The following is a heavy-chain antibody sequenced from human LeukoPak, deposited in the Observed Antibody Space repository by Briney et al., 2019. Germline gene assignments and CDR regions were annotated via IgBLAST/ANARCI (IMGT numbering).Heavy chain of an antibody. J-gene: IGHJ4*02. CDR3: ARGSEWTNGVSDY. Sequence: PGGSLRLSCAASGFTFSDYYMSWIRQAPGKGLEWVSYISSSGSTIYYADSVKGRFTIFRDNAKNSLYLQMNSLRVEDTAVYYCARGSEWTNGVSDYWGQGTLVTVSS. V-gene: IGHV3-11*04. D-gene: IGHD3-3*01. CDR2: ISSSGSTI. CDR1: GFTFSDYY.